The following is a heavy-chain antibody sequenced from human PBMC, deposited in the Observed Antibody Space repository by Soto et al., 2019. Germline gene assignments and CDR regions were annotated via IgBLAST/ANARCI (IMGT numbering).Heavy chain of an antibody. J-gene: IGHJ1*01. CDR3: ASSYSGSYYGGSEYFQH. CDR2: IYYSGST. V-gene: IGHV4-59*01. CDR1: GGSISSYY. D-gene: IGHD1-26*01. Sequence: SETLSLTCTVSGGSISSYYWSWIRQPPGKGLEWIGYIYYSGSTNYNPSLKSRVTISVDTSKNQFSLKLSSVTAADTAVYYCASSYSGSYYGGSEYFQHWGQGTLVSVS.